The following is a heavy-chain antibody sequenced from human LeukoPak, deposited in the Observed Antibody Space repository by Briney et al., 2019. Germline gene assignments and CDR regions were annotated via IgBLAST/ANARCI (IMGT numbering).Heavy chain of an antibody. CDR3: AKSRTVVQYSDFDY. Sequence: GGSLRLSCAPSGFTFSSYAMSWVRQAPGKRLEWVSAISGSGGRPYYADSVKGRFTISRDNYKDTLYLKMNSMRAEDTAVYYCAKSRTVVQYSDFDYWGQGTLVTVSS. CDR2: ISGSGGRP. J-gene: IGHJ4*02. CDR1: GFTFSSYA. D-gene: IGHD4-23*01. V-gene: IGHV3-23*01.